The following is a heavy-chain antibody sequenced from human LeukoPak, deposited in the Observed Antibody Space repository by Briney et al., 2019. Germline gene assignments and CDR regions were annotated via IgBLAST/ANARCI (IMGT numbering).Heavy chain of an antibody. J-gene: IGHJ6*02. D-gene: IGHD2-15*01. CDR2: IQSDGSNT. CDR3: AKRYCKSATCRSDMDA. CDR1: GFTFSNYG. V-gene: IGHV3-30*02. Sequence: PGGSLRLSCAASGFTFSNYGMHWVRQAPGRGLEWVALIQSDGSNTYSADSVKGRFTISRDNPRNTLHLQINRLRPEDTAVYYCAKRYCKSATCRSDMDAWGQGTTVTVSS.